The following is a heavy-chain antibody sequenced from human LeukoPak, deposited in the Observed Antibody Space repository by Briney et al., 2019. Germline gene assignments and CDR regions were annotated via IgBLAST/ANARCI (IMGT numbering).Heavy chain of an antibody. D-gene: IGHD1-26*01. CDR1: GFTFSSDS. Sequence: PGGSLRLSCAASGFTFSSDSMNWVRQAPGKGLEWVSFISSSSSTIYYADSVKGRFTIPRDNAKNSLYLQMNSLRAEDTAVYYCARDRGGSYSAIDYWGQGTLVTVSS. CDR3: ARDRGGSYSAIDY. CDR2: ISSSSSTI. J-gene: IGHJ4*02. V-gene: IGHV3-48*04.